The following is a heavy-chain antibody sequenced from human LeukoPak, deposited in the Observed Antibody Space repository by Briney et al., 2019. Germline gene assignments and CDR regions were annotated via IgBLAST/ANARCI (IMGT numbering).Heavy chain of an antibody. CDR1: GYTFTSYY. CDR2: INPSGGST. Sequence: ASVKVSCKASGYTFTSYYMHWVRQAPGQGPEWMGIINPSGGSTSYAQKFQGRVTMTRDMSTSTVYMELSSLRSEDTAVYYCARGLAAGTGDFQHWGQGTLVTVSS. D-gene: IGHD6-13*01. V-gene: IGHV1-46*01. J-gene: IGHJ1*01. CDR3: ARGLAAGTGDFQH.